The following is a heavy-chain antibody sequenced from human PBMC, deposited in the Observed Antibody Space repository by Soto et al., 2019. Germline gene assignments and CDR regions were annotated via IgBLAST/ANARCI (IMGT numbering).Heavy chain of an antibody. Sequence: QLQLQESGPGLVKPSETLSLTCTVSGGSISGSSYYWGWIRQPPGKGLEWIGAIHYTGRTYYKPSLKSRVTISVDTSKNQFSLKLNSVTAADTAVYYCASGGEGSIAVAGWGQGTLVTVSS. CDR3: ASGGEGSIAVAG. CDR2: IHYTGRT. D-gene: IGHD6-19*01. V-gene: IGHV4-39*01. J-gene: IGHJ4*02. CDR1: GGSISGSSYY.